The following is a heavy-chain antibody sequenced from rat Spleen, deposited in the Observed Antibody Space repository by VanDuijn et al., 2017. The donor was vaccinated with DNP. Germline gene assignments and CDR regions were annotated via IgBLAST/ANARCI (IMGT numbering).Heavy chain of an antibody. CDR3: ARHLAAYYAMDA. CDR2: IWGGGST. V-gene: IGHV2-4*01. Sequence: QVQLKESGPGLVQPSQTLSLTCSVSGFSLTSYGVSWVRQPPGKGLEWIAAIWGGGSTDYNSAVQSRLSISRDTSKSQVFLKMNSLQPEDTGTYYCARHLAAYYAMDAWGQGTSVTVSS. D-gene: IGHD1-2*01. J-gene: IGHJ4*01. CDR1: GFSLTSYG.